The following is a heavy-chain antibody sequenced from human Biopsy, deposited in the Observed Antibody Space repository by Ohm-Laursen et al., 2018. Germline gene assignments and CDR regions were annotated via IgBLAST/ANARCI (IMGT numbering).Heavy chain of an antibody. CDR1: GFSFTGYY. J-gene: IGHJ4*02. CDR3: ALQSVAQMKNFDY. Sequence: DSVTVSCKASGFSFTGYYIHWVRQAPGQGLEWMGWISPKSGDTNYAHKFQGNITMTRDTSMSTAYMEMSRLRCDDTAVYYCALQSVAQMKNFDYWGQGTLVTVSS. V-gene: IGHV1-2*02. CDR2: ISPKSGDT. D-gene: IGHD6-19*01.